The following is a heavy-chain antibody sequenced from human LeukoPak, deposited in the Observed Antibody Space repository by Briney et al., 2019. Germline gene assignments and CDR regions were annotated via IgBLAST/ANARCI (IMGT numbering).Heavy chain of an antibody. Sequence: GGSLRLSCAASGFIFSKYGLHWVRQAPGKGLEWVSAIRFDGRNKYYADSVKGRFTISRDDSKNTLYLQVNSLRTEDTAIYYCARDDCSTPSCFGLWGQGTLVTVSS. CDR2: IRFDGRNK. J-gene: IGHJ5*02. CDR1: GFIFSKYG. V-gene: IGHV3-33*01. CDR3: ARDDCSTPSCFGL. D-gene: IGHD2-2*01.